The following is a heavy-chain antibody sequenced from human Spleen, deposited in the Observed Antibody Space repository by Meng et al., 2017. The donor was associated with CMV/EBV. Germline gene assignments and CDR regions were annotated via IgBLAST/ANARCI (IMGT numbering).Heavy chain of an antibody. CDR3: ARDAQYCTSTNCYTGWLDP. CDR1: FTYYS. D-gene: IGHD2-2*02. CDR2: MSGVASFT. V-gene: IGHV3-21*01. J-gene: IGHJ5*02. Sequence: FTYYSMHWVRRGPGRGLEWVSSMSGVASFTRYTDSVRGRFTISRDNSKKSVFLQMHNLRAEDTAVYYCARDAQYCTSTNCYTGWLDPWGQGTLVTVSS.